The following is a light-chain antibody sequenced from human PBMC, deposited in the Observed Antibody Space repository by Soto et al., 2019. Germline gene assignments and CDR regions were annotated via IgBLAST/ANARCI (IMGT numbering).Light chain of an antibody. Sequence: DIQMTQSPSTLSASVGDRVTITCRASQSISSWLAWYQQKPGKAPKLLIYKASSLESGVPSRFSGSGSGTEFTLTISSLQPDDFVTYYCQQYNSYPLTSGGGTKVEIK. CDR3: QQYNSYPLT. V-gene: IGKV1-5*03. J-gene: IGKJ4*01. CDR2: KAS. CDR1: QSISSW.